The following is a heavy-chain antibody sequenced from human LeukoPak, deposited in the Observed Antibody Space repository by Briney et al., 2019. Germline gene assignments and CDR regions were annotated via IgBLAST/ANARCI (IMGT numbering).Heavy chain of an antibody. D-gene: IGHD3-22*01. CDR3: ARQDSSGYYGY. CDR1: GYTFISYW. J-gene: IGHJ4*02. Sequence: GESLTISCKGSGYTFISYWIGWVRQMPGKGLEWMGIIYPANSDTRYSPSFQGQVTISADKSISTAYLQWSSLKASDTAMYYCARQDSSGYYGYWGQGTLVTVSS. CDR2: IYPANSDT. V-gene: IGHV5-51*01.